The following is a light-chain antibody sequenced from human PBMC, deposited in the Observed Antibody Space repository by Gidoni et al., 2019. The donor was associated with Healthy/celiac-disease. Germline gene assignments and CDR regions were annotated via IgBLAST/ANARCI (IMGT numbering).Light chain of an antibody. CDR1: SSNTGAGYD. CDR2: GNS. V-gene: IGLV1-40*01. Sequence: QSVLTQPPSVSGAPGQRVTISCTGSSSNTGAGYDVHWYQQLPGTAPKLLIYGNSNRPSGFPDRFSGSKSGTSASLAITGLQAEDEADYYCQSYDSSLSGWVFGGGTKLTVL. J-gene: IGLJ3*02. CDR3: QSYDSSLSGWV.